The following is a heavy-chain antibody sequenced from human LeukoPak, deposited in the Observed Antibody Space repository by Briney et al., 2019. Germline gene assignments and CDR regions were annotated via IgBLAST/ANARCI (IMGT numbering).Heavy chain of an antibody. Sequence: RPGGSLRLSCAASGFTFDNNALSWARHAPGKGLEWVSSINWNGVSTGYADSVKGRFTISRDNAKNSLYLQMNSLRAEDTALYYCARVGSSAYGDAFDIWGQGTMVTVSS. CDR2: INWNGVST. CDR3: ARVGSSAYGDAFDI. V-gene: IGHV3-20*04. D-gene: IGHD3-22*01. J-gene: IGHJ3*02. CDR1: GFTFDNNA.